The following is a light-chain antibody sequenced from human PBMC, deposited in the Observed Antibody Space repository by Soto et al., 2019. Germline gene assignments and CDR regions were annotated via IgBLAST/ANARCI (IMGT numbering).Light chain of an antibody. CDR3: QQYGSSGT. CDR2: GAS. V-gene: IGKV3-20*01. Sequence: EIVLTHSPCTLSLSPGERATLSCRASQSVSSSYLASYQQNPSQAPRLLIYGASNRATGIPDRFSGSGSGTYFPLTISRLEPEDFAVYYCQQYGSSGTFGQGTKVDIK. CDR1: QSVSSSY. J-gene: IGKJ1*01.